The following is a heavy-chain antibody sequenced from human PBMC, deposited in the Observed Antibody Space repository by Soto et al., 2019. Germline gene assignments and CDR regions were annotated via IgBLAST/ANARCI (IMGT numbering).Heavy chain of an antibody. CDR1: GGSISSGGYY. V-gene: IGHV4-31*03. CDR2: IYYSGST. Sequence: SETLSLTCTVSGGSISSGGYYLRWLRKHPGKGLEWIGYIYYSGSTYYNPSLKSRVTISVDTSKNQFSLKLSSVTAADTAVYYCARGSALWFGESYLFDYWGQGTLVTVSS. D-gene: IGHD3-10*01. CDR3: ARGSALWFGESYLFDY. J-gene: IGHJ4*02.